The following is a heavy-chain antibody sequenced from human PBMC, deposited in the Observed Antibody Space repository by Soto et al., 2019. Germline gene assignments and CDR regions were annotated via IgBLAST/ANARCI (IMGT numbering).Heavy chain of an antibody. CDR3: ARVLRGWFDP. Sequence: SETLSLTCAVSGGSITSANWWTLVRQPPGGGLEWIGEISHSGITNYKASLKSRVTMSVDKTKNDVSLKLTSVTAADTAVYYCARVLRGWFDPWGQGTPVTVSS. V-gene: IGHV4-4*02. J-gene: IGHJ5*02. CDR1: GGSITSANW. CDR2: ISHSGIT.